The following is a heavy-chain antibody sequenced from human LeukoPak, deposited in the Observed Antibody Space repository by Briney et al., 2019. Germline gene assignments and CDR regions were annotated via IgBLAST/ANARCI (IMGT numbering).Heavy chain of an antibody. J-gene: IGHJ4*02. V-gene: IGHV4-38-2*02. CDR1: GYSISSGYY. CDR3: ARTRYYYNSRSYGAPYYFDY. D-gene: IGHD3-10*01. CDR2: VYHVGTT. Sequence: SETLSLTCTVSGYSISSGYYWGWIRQPPGKGLEWIGVYHVGTTYYNPSLKSRVTISVDTSKNQFSLKLSSVTAADTAVYYCARTRYYYNSRSYGAPYYFDYWGQGTLVTVSS.